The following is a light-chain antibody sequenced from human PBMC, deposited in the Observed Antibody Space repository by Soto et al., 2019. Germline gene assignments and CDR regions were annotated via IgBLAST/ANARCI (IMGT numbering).Light chain of an antibody. Sequence: DIVMTQSPLSLPVTPGEPASISCRSSQSLLHSNGYNYLDWYLQKPGQSPQLLIYLVSNRASGVPDRFSGSASGTDFTLKISRVEAEDVGVYYCMQALQTPRLTFGGGTKVEIK. V-gene: IGKV2-28*01. CDR3: MQALQTPRLT. CDR2: LVS. J-gene: IGKJ4*01. CDR1: QSLLHSNGYNY.